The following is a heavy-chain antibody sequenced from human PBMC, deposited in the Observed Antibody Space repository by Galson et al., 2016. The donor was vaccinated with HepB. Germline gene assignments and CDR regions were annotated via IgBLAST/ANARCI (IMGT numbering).Heavy chain of an antibody. Sequence: SVKVSCKDSGDTLGRSGVTWVRQAPGQGLEWMGWISSHNGNTNYAQRFHGRVTMTTDRSTRTAYTELRSLRSDDTAVYFCAAEVGGYLDYWGQGTLVTVSS. J-gene: IGHJ4*02. V-gene: IGHV1-18*04. CDR2: ISSHNGNT. D-gene: IGHD3-16*02. CDR3: AAEVGGYLDY. CDR1: GDTLGRSG.